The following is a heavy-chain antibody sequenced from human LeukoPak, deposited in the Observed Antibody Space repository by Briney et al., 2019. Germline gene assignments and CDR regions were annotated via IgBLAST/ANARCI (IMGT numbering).Heavy chain of an antibody. CDR3: AKALFAWGGYYPSFDS. D-gene: IGHD3-3*01. Sequence: GGSLRLSCAASGFPFGNHAMSWGRQAPGKGLTWVSTIISSGGTTYSADSVKGRFTISRDNSKNTLSLQMDSLRAEDTAVYYCAKALFAWGGYYPSFDSWGQGILVTVSS. J-gene: IGHJ4*02. V-gene: IGHV3-23*01. CDR2: IISSGGTT. CDR1: GFPFGNHA.